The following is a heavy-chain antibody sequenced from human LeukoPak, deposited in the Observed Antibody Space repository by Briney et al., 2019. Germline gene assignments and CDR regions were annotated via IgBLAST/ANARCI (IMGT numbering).Heavy chain of an antibody. D-gene: IGHD2-15*01. J-gene: IGHJ4*02. CDR1: GGTFSSYA. Sequence: ASVKVSCKASGGTFSSYAISWVRLAPGQGHEWMGGIIPIFGTANYAQKFQGRVTITADESTSTAYMELSSLRSEDTAVYYCARGLGYCSGGSCYGRYFDYWGQGTLVTVSS. CDR3: ARGLGYCSGGSCYGRYFDY. CDR2: IIPIFGTA. V-gene: IGHV1-69*13.